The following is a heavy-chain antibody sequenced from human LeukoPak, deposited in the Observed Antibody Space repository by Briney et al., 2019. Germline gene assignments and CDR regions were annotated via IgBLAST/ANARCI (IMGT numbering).Heavy chain of an antibody. CDR1: GFTFSSYW. D-gene: IGHD2-2*01. CDR2: TSYDGSSQ. Sequence: GGSLRLSCAASGFTFSSYWMHWVRQAPAKGPEWVAITSYDGSSQFYADSVKGRFTISRDNSKNTLYLQMNSLRAEDTAVYYCARGVPAAISDWYFDLWGRGTLVTVSS. J-gene: IGHJ2*01. V-gene: IGHV3-30-3*01. CDR3: ARGVPAAISDWYFDL.